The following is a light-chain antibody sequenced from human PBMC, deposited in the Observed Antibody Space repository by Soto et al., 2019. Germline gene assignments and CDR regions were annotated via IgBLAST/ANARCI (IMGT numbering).Light chain of an antibody. V-gene: IGKV1-39*01. CDR3: QQYNNWPPWT. Sequence: DIQMTQSPSSLSASVGDRDTITCRASQSISSYLIWYQHKPGKAPRLLIYAASSLQSGVPSRFSGSGSGTDFTLTISSLQPEDFAVYYCQQYNNWPPWTFGQGTKVDIK. CDR2: AAS. CDR1: QSISSY. J-gene: IGKJ1*01.